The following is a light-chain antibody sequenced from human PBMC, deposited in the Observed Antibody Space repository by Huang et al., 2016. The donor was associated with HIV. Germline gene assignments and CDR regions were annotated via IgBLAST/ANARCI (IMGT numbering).Light chain of an antibody. J-gene: IGKJ5*01. Sequence: EIVMTQSPATLSASAGERVTPSCRASQSVSSSLAWYQQKPGQAPRLRLYGASTRANVVPARFSGSGSETEFTLTISSLRSEDFAVYYCQQYNNWPPITFGQGTRLEIK. CDR3: QQYNNWPPIT. CDR1: QSVSSS. V-gene: IGKV3-15*01. CDR2: GAS.